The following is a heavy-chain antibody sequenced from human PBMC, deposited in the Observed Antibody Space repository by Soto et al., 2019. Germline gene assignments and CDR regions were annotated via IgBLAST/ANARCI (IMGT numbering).Heavy chain of an antibody. Sequence: EVQLVESGGGFVQPGESLRLSCAASGFTFSLSAMSWVRQAPGRGLEWVSSISGGGSSTDYAESVKGRFTISRDNSKNPVHLQMNSLRAQDTAVYYCAKGPEYDILTGCDFWGQGALVTVSS. CDR2: ISGGGSST. J-gene: IGHJ4*02. D-gene: IGHD3-9*01. CDR1: GFTFSLSA. CDR3: AKGPEYDILTGCDF. V-gene: IGHV3-23*04.